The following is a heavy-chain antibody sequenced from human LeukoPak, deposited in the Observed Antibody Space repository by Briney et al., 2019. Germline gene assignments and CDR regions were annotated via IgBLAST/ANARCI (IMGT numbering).Heavy chain of an antibody. J-gene: IGHJ4*02. CDR1: GDSISGYF. CDR3: ARAPSGCGGTCAFDS. D-gene: IGHD2-21*01. V-gene: IGHV4-4*07. CDR2: MHADGDS. Sequence: SETLSLTCTVSGDSISGYFWSWIRQPAGKGLEWIGRMHADGDSNYNPSLKSRITLPFDTPENQFSLTLTSVTAADTAVYFCARAPSGCGGTCAFDSWGQGTLVTVSS.